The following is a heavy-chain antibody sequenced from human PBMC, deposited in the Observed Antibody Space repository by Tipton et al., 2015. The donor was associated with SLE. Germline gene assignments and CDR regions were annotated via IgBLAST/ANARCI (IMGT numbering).Heavy chain of an antibody. V-gene: IGHV4-34*01. J-gene: IGHJ4*02. CDR3: ARLDSSGLNF. D-gene: IGHD3-22*01. CDR2: INHSGST. CDR1: GGSFSGYY. Sequence: TLSLTCAVYGGSFSGYYWSWIRQPPGKGLEWIGEINHSGSTNYNPSLKSRVTISIDTSKNQFSLRLRSVTAADTAVYYCARLDSSGLNFWGQGTLVTVSS.